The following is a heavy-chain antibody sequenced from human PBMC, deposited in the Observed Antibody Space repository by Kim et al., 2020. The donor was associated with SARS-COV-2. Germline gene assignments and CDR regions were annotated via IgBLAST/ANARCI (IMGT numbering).Heavy chain of an antibody. V-gene: IGHV1-8*01. CDR2: MNPNSGNT. Sequence: ASVKVSCKASGYTFTSYDINWVRQATGQGLEWMGWMNPNSGNTGYAQKFQGRVTMTRNTSIRTAYMELSSLRSEDTAWYYCARGVKVPAAIWISYYYYYMDVWGKGTTVTVSS. CDR1: GYTFTSYD. CDR3: ARGVKVPAAIWISYYYYYMDV. J-gene: IGHJ6*03. D-gene: IGHD2-2*01.